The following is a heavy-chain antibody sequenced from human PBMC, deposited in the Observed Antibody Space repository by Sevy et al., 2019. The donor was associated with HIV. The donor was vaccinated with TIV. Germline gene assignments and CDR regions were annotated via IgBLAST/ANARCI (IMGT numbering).Heavy chain of an antibody. D-gene: IGHD3-10*01. J-gene: IGHJ3*02. CDR3: ARVGITMVRGGAFDI. V-gene: IGHV3-23*01. Sequence: GGSLRLSCAASGFTFSSYAMSWVRQAPGKGLEWVSAISGSGGSTYYADSVKGRFTSSRDNAKNSLYLQMNSLRAEDMAVYYCARVGITMVRGGAFDIWGQGTMFTVSS. CDR2: ISGSGGST. CDR1: GFTFSSYA.